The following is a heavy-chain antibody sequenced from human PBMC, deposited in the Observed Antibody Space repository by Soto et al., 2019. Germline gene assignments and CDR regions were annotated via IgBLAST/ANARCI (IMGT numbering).Heavy chain of an antibody. CDR2: VYHTGDT. J-gene: IGHJ5*02. CDR3: AREIVTAGGNNYFDP. CDR1: GGTVAGSHW. V-gene: IGHV4-4*02. Sequence: SETLSLTCGVSGGTVAGSHWWSWVRQSPGRGLEWIGNVYHTGDTNFNPSLQSRVTFSVDKSNNQFSLRLTSVTAADTAVYFCAREIVTAGGNNYFDPWGPGTLVTVSS. D-gene: IGHD2-21*02.